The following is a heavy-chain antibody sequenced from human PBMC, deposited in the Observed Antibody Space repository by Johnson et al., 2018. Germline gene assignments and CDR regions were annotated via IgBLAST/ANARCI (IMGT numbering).Heavy chain of an antibody. D-gene: IGHD5-12*01. V-gene: IGHV3-33*01. Sequence: QVQLVESGGGVVQPGKSLRLSCAASGFTFSSNNMHWVRQAPGKGLEWVAVIWYDGSDIYYSDSVKGRFTIFRDNSKETLYLEMNSLRAEDTAGYDCARGVDDYNYYYGMDIWGQGTTVTVSS. CDR3: ARGVDDYNYYYGMDI. CDR2: IWYDGSDI. CDR1: GFTFSSNN. J-gene: IGHJ6*02.